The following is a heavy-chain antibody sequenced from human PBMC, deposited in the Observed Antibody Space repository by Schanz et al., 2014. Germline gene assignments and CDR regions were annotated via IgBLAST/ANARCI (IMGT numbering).Heavy chain of an antibody. V-gene: IGHV4-61*08. J-gene: IGHJ4*02. D-gene: IGHD3-22*01. CDR2: IYSSGST. Sequence: QLQMQESGPGLVKPSETLSLTCTVSGGSISSGAYSWSWIRQPPGKRPEWIGYIYSSGSTYYNPSLKSPVTISVDTAKNQFSLKLSSVTAADTAVYYCAREYSSFDYWGQGTLVTVSS. CDR1: GGSISSGAYS. CDR3: AREYSSFDY.